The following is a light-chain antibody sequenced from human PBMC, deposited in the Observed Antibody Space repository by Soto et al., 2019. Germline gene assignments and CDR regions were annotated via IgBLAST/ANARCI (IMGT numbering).Light chain of an antibody. V-gene: IGLV2-14*01. J-gene: IGLJ1*01. CDR2: EVN. CDR3: SSFTTTSTHV. CDR1: RSDIGAYDY. Sequence: QSALTQPASLSGSPGKSITISCTGTRSDIGAYDYVSWFQQHPGKAPKLMISEVNNRPSGVSNRFSGSKSGNTAYLTISGLQVEDEAEYFCSSFTTTSTHVFGTGTKVTVL.